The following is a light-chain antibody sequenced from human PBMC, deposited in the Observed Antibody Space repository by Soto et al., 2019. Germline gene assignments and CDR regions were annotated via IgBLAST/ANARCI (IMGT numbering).Light chain of an antibody. Sequence: QSALTQPASKSGSPGQSITISCTGTSSDVGGYNYVSWYQQHPGKAPKLMIYDVSNRPSGVSNRFSGSKSGNTASLTISGLQAEDEADYYCSSYTSSSTRGVFGGGTKLTVL. CDR1: SSDVGGYNY. J-gene: IGLJ2*01. CDR2: DVS. V-gene: IGLV2-14*01. CDR3: SSYTSSSTRGV.